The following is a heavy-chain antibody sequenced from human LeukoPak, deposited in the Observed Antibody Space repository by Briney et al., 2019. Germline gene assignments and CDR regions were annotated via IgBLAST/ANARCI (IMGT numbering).Heavy chain of an antibody. CDR3: ARGYSSGWYYFDY. CDR2: INSDGSST. Sequence: PGGSLRLSCAASGFTFSSYWMHWVRHAPGKGLVWVSRINSDGSSTIYADSVKGRFTISRDNAKNTLYLQMNSLRAEDTAVYYCARGYSSGWYYFDYWGQGTLVTVSS. CDR1: GFTFSSYW. J-gene: IGHJ4*02. V-gene: IGHV3-74*01. D-gene: IGHD6-19*01.